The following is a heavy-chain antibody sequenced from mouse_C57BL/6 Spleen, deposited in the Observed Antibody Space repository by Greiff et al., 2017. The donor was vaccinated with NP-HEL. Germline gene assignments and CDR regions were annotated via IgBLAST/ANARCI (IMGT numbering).Heavy chain of an antibody. Sequence: QVQLQQSGAELVRPGTSVKVSCKASGYAFTNYLIEWVKQRPGQGLEWIGVINPGSGGTNYNEKFKGKATLTAYKSSSTAYMQLSSLTSDDSAVYFCARGDYDWFAYWGQGTLVTVSA. CDR1: GYAFTNYL. D-gene: IGHD2-4*01. V-gene: IGHV1-54*01. CDR2: INPGSGGT. CDR3: ARGDYDWFAY. J-gene: IGHJ3*01.